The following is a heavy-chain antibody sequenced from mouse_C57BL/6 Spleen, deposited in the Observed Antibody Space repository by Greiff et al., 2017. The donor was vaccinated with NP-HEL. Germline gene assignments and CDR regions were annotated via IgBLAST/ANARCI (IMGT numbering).Heavy chain of an antibody. D-gene: IGHD1-1*01. CDR1: GYTFTSYW. CDR2: IDPSDSYT. V-gene: IGHV1-69*01. CDR3: ARKIHYYGSSYPLGY. J-gene: IGHJ2*01. Sequence: QVQLQQPGAELVMPGASVKLSCKASGYTFTSYWMHWVKQRPGQGLEWIGEIDPSDSYTNYNQKFKGKSTLTVDKSSSTAYMQLSSLTSEDSAVYYCARKIHYYGSSYPLGYWGQGTTLTVSS.